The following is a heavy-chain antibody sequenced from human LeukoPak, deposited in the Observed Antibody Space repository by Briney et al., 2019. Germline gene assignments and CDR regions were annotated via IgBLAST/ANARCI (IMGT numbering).Heavy chain of an antibody. CDR3: ARTRGYSPIDY. J-gene: IGHJ4*02. V-gene: IGHV3-23*01. Sequence: LAGGSLRLSCAASGFTFSSYSMNWVRQAPGKGLEWVSAISGSGGSTYYADSVKGRFTISRDNSKNTLYLQMNSLRAEDTAVYYCARTRGYSPIDYWGQGTLVTVSS. D-gene: IGHD5-18*01. CDR2: ISGSGGST. CDR1: GFTFSSYS.